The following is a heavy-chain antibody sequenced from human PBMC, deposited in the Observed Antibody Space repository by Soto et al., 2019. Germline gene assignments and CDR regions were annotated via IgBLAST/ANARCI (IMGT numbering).Heavy chain of an antibody. V-gene: IGHV3-21*01. CDR2: ISSSSSYI. CDR1: GFTFSSYS. D-gene: IGHD4-17*01. CDR3: ASTVTTGY. J-gene: IGHJ4*02. Sequence: EVQLVESGGGLVKPGGSLRLSCAASGFTFSSYSMNWVRQAPGKGLEWVSSISSSSSYIYYADSVKGRFTISRDNAKNSVNLRMNSLRAEDRAVYYCASTVTTGYWGQGTLVTVSS.